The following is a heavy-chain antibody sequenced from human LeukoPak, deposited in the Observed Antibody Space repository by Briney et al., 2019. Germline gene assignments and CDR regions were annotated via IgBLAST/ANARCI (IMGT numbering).Heavy chain of an antibody. Sequence: GVSLRLSCAASGFTFSSYSMNWVRQAPGKGLEWVSSISSSSSYIYYADSVKGRFTISRDNAKNSLYLQMNSLRAEDTAVYYCARGPLAAAGDYWGQGTLVTVSS. J-gene: IGHJ4*02. D-gene: IGHD6-13*01. V-gene: IGHV3-21*01. CDR2: ISSSSSYI. CDR1: GFTFSSYS. CDR3: ARGPLAAAGDY.